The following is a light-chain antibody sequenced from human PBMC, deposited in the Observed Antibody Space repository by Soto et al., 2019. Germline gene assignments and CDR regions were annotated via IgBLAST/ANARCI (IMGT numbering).Light chain of an antibody. V-gene: IGLV2-14*03. Sequence: QSALTQPASVSGSPGQSITISCTGTSSDIGAFIFVSWYQQHPGKVPKLMIFDVNRRPSGVSDRFSGSKSGNTVSLTISGLQAEDEGDYYCSSYTSSSTHVFGSGTKLTVL. CDR3: SSYTSSSTHV. CDR1: SSDIGAFIF. J-gene: IGLJ1*01. CDR2: DVN.